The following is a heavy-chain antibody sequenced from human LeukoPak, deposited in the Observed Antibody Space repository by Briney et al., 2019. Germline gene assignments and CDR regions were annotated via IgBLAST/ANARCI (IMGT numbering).Heavy chain of an antibody. CDR1: GFNVSSYY. Sequence: GGSLRLSGAASGFNVSSYYMSWVRQAPGKGLEWVSVIYSGGSTYYIDSVKGRFTVSRDNSKNTLYLEMNSLRAEDTAVYYCARESGTYYFDSWGQGTLVTVSS. CDR3: ARESGTYYFDS. D-gene: IGHD1-26*01. V-gene: IGHV3-53*01. CDR2: IYSGGST. J-gene: IGHJ4*02.